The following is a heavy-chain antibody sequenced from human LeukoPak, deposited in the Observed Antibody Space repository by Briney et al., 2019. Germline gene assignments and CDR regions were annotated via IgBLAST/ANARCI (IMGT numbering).Heavy chain of an antibody. D-gene: IGHD3-9*01. CDR3: ARSRLLRYFDWLFPFDY. V-gene: IGHV4-30-4*08. Sequence: SQTLSLTCTVSGGSISSGDYYWSWIRQPPGKGLEWIGYIYYSGSPYSNPYLKSRVTISVDTSKNQFSLKLSSVTAADTAVYYCARSRLLRYFDWLFPFDYWGQGTLVTVSS. CDR2: IYYSGSP. J-gene: IGHJ4*02. CDR1: GGSISSGDYY.